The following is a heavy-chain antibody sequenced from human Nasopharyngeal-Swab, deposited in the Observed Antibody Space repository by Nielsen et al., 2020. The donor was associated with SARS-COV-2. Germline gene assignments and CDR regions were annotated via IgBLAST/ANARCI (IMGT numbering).Heavy chain of an antibody. CDR2: IWYDGSNK. J-gene: IGHJ4*02. V-gene: IGHV3-33*01. CDR3: ARDRAINWNDGYTDY. Sequence: GESLKISCAASGFTFSSYGMHWVRQAPGKGLEWVADIWYDGSNKYYADSVKGRFTISRDNSKNTLYLQMNSLRAEDTAVYYCARDRAINWNDGYTDYWGQGTLVTVSS. CDR1: GFTFSSYG. D-gene: IGHD1-20*01.